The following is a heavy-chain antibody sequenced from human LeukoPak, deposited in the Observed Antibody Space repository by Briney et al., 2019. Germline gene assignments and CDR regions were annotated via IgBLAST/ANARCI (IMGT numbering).Heavy chain of an antibody. J-gene: IGHJ3*02. CDR3: ARGYSSSWYGDAFDI. V-gene: IGHV3-9*03. D-gene: IGHD6-13*01. CDR2: ISWNSGSI. CDR1: GFTFDVYA. Sequence: GRSLRLSCAASGFTFDVYAMHWVRQAPGKGLEWVSGISWNSGSIGYADSVKGRFTISRDNAKNSLYLQMNSLRAEDMALYYCARGYSSSWYGDAFDIWGQGTMVTVSS.